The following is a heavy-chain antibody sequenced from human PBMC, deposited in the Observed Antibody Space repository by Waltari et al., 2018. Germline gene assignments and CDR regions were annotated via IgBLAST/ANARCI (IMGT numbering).Heavy chain of an antibody. V-gene: IGHV4-59*01. CDR2: IYYSGST. CDR1: GGSISSYY. Sequence: QVQLQESGPGLVKPSETLSLTCTVSGGSISSYYWSWIRQPPGKGLEWLGYIYYSGSTNYNPSLKSRVTISGDTSKNQFSLKLSSVTAAETAVYYCAGGQERGYSYVDYWGQGTLVTVSS. J-gene: IGHJ4*02. D-gene: IGHD5-18*01. CDR3: AGGQERGYSYVDY.